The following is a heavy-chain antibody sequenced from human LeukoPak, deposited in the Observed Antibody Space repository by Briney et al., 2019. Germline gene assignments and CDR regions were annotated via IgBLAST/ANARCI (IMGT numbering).Heavy chain of an antibody. V-gene: IGHV4-39*07. D-gene: IGHD5-24*01. CDR3: ARLRRDGYNFDY. CDR1: GGSITSSNYY. Sequence: SETLSLTCSVSGGSITSSNYYWGWIRQPPGKGLEWIANVYYNGNTYYSPSLKSRITISVDVSKNQFSLKLSSVTAADTAVYYCARLRRDGYNFDYWGQGTLVTVSS. CDR2: VYYNGNT. J-gene: IGHJ4*02.